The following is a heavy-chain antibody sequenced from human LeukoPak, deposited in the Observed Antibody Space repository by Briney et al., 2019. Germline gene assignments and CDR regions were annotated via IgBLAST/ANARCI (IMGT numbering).Heavy chain of an antibody. CDR3: ASTPILRFLEWLSPYDHYYYYYYMDV. CDR2: IIPIFGTA. Sequence: ASVKVSCKASGGTFSSYAISWVRQAPGQGLEWMGGIIPIFGTANYAQKFQGRVTITADKSTSTAYMELSSLRSEDTAVYYCASTPILRFLEWLSPYDHYYYYYYMDVWRKGTTVTVSS. V-gene: IGHV1-69*06. D-gene: IGHD3-3*01. CDR1: GGTFSSYA. J-gene: IGHJ6*03.